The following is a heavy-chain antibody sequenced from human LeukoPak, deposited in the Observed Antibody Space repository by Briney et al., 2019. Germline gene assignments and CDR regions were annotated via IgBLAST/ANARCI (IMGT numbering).Heavy chain of an antibody. CDR1: GGSISTYY. Sequence: SETLSLTCTVSGGSISTYYWNWIRQPPGKGLEWIGYIYHSGSTNYNPSLQSRVTISVDTSKNQFSLELSSVTAADTAVYYCASSNHFWSGYYLLDYWSQGTLVTVSS. CDR3: ASSNHFWSGYYLLDY. V-gene: IGHV4-59*12. CDR2: IYHSGST. D-gene: IGHD3-3*02. J-gene: IGHJ4*02.